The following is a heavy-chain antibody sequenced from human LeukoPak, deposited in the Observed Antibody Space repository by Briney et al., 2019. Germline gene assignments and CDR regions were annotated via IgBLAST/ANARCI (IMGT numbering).Heavy chain of an antibody. CDR3: AREWSYESSGYFYYY. J-gene: IGHJ4*02. CDR2: IIPLFGTA. D-gene: IGHD3-22*01. V-gene: IGHV1-69*13. Sequence: GASVKVSCKASGDTFSRYGISWVRQAPGQGLEWMGGIIPLFGTANYVQKFQGRVTITADESTSTAYLELSSLRFEDTAVYYCAREWSYESSGYFYYYWGQGTLVTVSS. CDR1: GDTFSRYG.